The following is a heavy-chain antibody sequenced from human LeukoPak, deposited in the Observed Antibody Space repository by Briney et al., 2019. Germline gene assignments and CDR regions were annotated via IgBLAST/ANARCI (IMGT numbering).Heavy chain of an antibody. CDR1: GYIFISYA. CDR2: IIPIFGTA. D-gene: IGHD5-18*01. CDR3: ARDTRRGYSYGPFDY. V-gene: IGHV1-69*13. J-gene: IGHJ4*02. Sequence: SVKVSCKASGYIFISYAISWVRQAPGQGLEWMGGIIPIFGTANYAQKFQGRVTITADESTSTAYMELSSLRSEDTAVYYCARDTRRGYSYGPFDYWGQGTLVTVSS.